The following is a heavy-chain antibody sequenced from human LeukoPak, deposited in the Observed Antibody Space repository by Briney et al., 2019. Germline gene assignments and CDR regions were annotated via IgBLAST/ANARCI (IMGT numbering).Heavy chain of an antibody. CDR2: INPSGGST. CDR1: GYTFTSYY. J-gene: IGHJ3*02. Sequence: GSVKVSCKASGYTFTSYYMHWVRQAPGQGLEWMGIINPSGGSTSYAQKFQGRVTMTRDTSTSTVYMELSSLRSEDTAVYYCAREGVRTTRGNAFDIWGQGTMVTVSS. CDR3: AREGVRTTRGNAFDI. D-gene: IGHD1-1*01. V-gene: IGHV1-46*01.